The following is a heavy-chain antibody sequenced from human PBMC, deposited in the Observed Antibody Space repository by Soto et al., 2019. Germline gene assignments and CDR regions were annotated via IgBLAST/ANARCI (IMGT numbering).Heavy chain of an antibody. CDR3: ARHATRGLVLYYYYGMDV. CDR2: IYYSGST. V-gene: IGHV4-39*01. J-gene: IGHJ6*02. D-gene: IGHD6-19*01. CDR1: GGSISSSSYY. Sequence: PSETLSLTCTVSGGSISSSSYYWGWIRQPPGKGLEWIGSIYYSGSTYYNPSLKSRVTISVDTSKNQFSLKLSSVTAADTAVYYCARHATRGLVLYYYYGMDVWGQGTTVTVS.